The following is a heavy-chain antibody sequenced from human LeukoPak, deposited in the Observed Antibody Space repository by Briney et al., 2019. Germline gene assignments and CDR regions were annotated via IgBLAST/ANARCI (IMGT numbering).Heavy chain of an antibody. V-gene: IGHV1-69*13. J-gene: IGHJ6*02. CDR3: ARRYRGSSGDYVGVSYYYYGMDV. Sequence: SVKVSCKASGGTFSSYAISWVRQASGQGLEWMGGIIPIFGTANYAQKFQGRVTITADESTSTAYRELSSLRSEDTAVYYCARRYRGSSGDYVGVSYYYYGMDVWGQGTTVTVSS. CDR2: IIPIFGTA. CDR1: GGTFSSYA. D-gene: IGHD4-17*01.